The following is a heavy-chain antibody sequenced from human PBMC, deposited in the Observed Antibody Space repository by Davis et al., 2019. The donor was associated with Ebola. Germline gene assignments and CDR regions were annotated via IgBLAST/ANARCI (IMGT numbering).Heavy chain of an antibody. Sequence: PSETLSLTCAVYGGSFSGYYWSWIRQPPGKGLEWIGEINHSGSTNYNPSLKSRVTISVDTSKNQFSLKMTYVTAADTAVYYCASPHQIRAKRCFDSWGQGTLVTVSS. D-gene: IGHD2-2*01. CDR3: ASPHQIRAKRCFDS. V-gene: IGHV4-34*01. CDR1: GGSFSGYY. CDR2: INHSGST. J-gene: IGHJ4*02.